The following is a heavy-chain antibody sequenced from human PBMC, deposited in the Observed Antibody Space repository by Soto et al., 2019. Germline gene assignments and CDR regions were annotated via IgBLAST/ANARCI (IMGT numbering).Heavy chain of an antibody. D-gene: IGHD3-3*01. Sequence: XLTFPISGGSISSYYWSWIRQPAGKGLEWIGRICTSWSTNYNPSLKSRVTMSVDTSKNQFSLKLRSVTAADTAVYYCAREIYYDLWSGYYPMDVWGQGTKVTVSS. CDR2: ICTSWST. CDR3: AREIYYDLWSGYYPMDV. V-gene: IGHV4-4*07. J-gene: IGHJ6*02. CDR1: GGSISSYY.